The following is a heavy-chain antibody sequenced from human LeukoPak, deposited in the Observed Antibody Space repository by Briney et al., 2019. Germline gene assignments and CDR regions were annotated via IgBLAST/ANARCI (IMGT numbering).Heavy chain of an antibody. V-gene: IGHV1-18*01. CDR3: ARLLKGNSSSKTLPGDY. J-gene: IGHJ4*02. CDR2: ISAYNGNT. CDR1: GYTFTSYG. D-gene: IGHD6-13*01. Sequence: ASVKLSCKASGYTFTSYGISWVRQAPGQGLEWMGWISAYNGNTNYAQKLQGRVTMTTDTSTSTAYMELRSLRSDDTAVYYCARLLKGNSSSKTLPGDYWGQGTLVTVSS.